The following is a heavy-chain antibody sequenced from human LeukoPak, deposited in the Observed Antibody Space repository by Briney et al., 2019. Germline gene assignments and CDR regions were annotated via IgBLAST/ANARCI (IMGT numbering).Heavy chain of an antibody. CDR1: GYSISSSNW. Sequence: SETLSLTCAVSGYSISSSNWWGWIRQPPGKGLEWIGYIYYSGSTYYNPSLKSRVTMSVDTSKNQFSLKLSSVTAVDTAVYYCARCGGTTRGAFDIWGQVTMVTVSS. D-gene: IGHD2-15*01. J-gene: IGHJ3*02. V-gene: IGHV4-28*01. CDR2: IYYSGST. CDR3: ARCGGTTRGAFDI.